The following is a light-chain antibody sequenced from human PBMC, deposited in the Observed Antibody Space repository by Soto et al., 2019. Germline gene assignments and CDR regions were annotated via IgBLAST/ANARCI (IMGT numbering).Light chain of an antibody. CDR1: QSVSGY. CDR2: DAS. V-gene: IGKV3-11*01. Sequence: EIVLTQSPVTLSFSPGEGATLSCRASQSVSGYLAWYQQKPGQAPRLLIYDASIRATGIPARFSGSGSGTDFTLTISSLEPEDFAVYYCQQRSNWPLTFGGGTKVDIK. J-gene: IGKJ4*01. CDR3: QQRSNWPLT.